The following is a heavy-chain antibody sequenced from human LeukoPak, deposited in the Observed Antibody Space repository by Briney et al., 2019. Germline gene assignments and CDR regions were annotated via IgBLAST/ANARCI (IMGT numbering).Heavy chain of an antibody. CDR3: ARDLGYSYGYYSDY. Sequence: ASVKVSCKASGYTFTGYYTHWVRQAPGQGLEWMGWINPNSGGTNYAQKFQGRVTMTRDTSISTAYMELSRLRSDDTAVYYCARDLGYSYGYYSDYWGQGTLVTVSS. CDR2: INPNSGGT. CDR1: GYTFTGYY. J-gene: IGHJ4*02. V-gene: IGHV1-2*02. D-gene: IGHD5-18*01.